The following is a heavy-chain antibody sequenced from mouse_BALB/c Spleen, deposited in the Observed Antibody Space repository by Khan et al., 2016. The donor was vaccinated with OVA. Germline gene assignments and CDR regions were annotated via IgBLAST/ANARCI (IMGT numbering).Heavy chain of an antibody. Sequence: EVELVESGGDFVRPGGSLKLSCAASGFTFSTYGMSWVRQTPDKRLEWVATIRIGGAYTYYPDTVKGRFTISRDNAKYHLYLQLSSLRSEDTAIDNCARVAYYYNGEGFAYWGQGTLVTVSA. J-gene: IGHJ3*01. V-gene: IGHV5-6*01. CDR1: GFTFSTYG. CDR3: ARVAYYYNGEGFAY. D-gene: IGHD1-1*01. CDR2: IRIGGAYT.